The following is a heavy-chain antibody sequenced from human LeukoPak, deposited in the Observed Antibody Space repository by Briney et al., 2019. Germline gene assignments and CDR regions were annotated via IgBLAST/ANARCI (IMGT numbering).Heavy chain of an antibody. Sequence: GASVKVSCKASGYTFTSYGISWVRQAPGQGLEWMGWISAYNGNTNYAQKLQGRVTMTTDTSTSTAYMELRSLRSDDTAVYYCARDQGITMIVWLRDYYYYGMDVWGQGTTVTVSS. CDR1: GYTFTSYG. D-gene: IGHD3-22*01. V-gene: IGHV1-18*01. CDR2: ISAYNGNT. J-gene: IGHJ6*02. CDR3: ARDQGITMIVWLRDYYYYGMDV.